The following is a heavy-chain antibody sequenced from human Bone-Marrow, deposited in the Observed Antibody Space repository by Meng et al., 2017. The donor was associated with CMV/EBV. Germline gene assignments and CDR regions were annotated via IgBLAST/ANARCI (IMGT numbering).Heavy chain of an antibody. V-gene: IGHV1-69*04. CDR2: IIPILGMA. CDR3: AREVVGGRRTDSYYSDY. CDR1: GTLSRNT. D-gene: IGHD1-26*01. J-gene: IGHJ4*02. Sequence: GTLSRNTISWVGQAPGQGLEWMGRIIPILGMANYAQEFQGRVTITADKSTSTAYMELSSLRSEDTAVYYCAREVVGGRRTDSYYSDYWGQGTLVTVSS.